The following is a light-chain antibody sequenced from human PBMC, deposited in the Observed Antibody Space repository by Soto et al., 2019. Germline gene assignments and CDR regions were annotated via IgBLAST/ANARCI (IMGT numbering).Light chain of an antibody. CDR3: SSYTTTSTYV. Sequence: QSVLTQPASVSGSPGQSVTISCTGTSSDVGGYDYVSWYQQHPGKAPKFMIYEVTNRPSGVSHRFSGSKSGNTASLTIPGLQAEDEADYYCSSYTTTSTYVFGTGTKV. CDR1: SSDVGGYDY. CDR2: EVT. V-gene: IGLV2-14*01. J-gene: IGLJ1*01.